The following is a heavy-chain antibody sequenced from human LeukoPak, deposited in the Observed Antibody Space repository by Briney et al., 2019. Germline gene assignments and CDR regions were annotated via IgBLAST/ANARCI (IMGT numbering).Heavy chain of an antibody. CDR3: ARGHNYAMDV. V-gene: IGHV1-8*01. CDR2: VNPNSGNT. CDR1: GYTFTGYD. J-gene: IGHJ6*02. Sequence: ASVKVSCKASGYTFTGYDITWVRQATGQGLEWMGWVNPNSGNTGYAREFQGRVTMTRNTSISTAYMELSSLRSEDSAVYYCARGHNYAMDVWGQGTTVTVSS.